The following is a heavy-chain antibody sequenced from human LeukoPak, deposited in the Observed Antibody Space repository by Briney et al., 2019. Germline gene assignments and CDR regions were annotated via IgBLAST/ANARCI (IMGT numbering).Heavy chain of an antibody. J-gene: IGHJ3*02. Sequence: VASVKVSFKASGYTFTVYYMHWVRQAPGQGLAWMGMINPSGDSTTYAQKFQDRVTMTRDTSTSTVYMELSSLVSEDTAVYYCARTAARQDAFNIWGQGTMVTVSS. CDR3: ARTAARQDAFNI. CDR2: INPSGDST. D-gene: IGHD6-25*01. CDR1: GYTFTVYY. V-gene: IGHV1-46*01.